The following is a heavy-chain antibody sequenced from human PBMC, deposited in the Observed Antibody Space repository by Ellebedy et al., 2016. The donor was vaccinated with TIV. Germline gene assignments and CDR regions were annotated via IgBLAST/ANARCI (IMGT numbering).Heavy chain of an antibody. CDR1: GFTFSNYN. CDR2: IRSTGSDK. D-gene: IGHD2-15*01. J-gene: IGHJ5*02. Sequence: PGGSLRLSFVASGFTFSNYNMTWVLQFPGKGLEQVSSIRSTGSDKYYAESVKGRFTISRDNAQTTLFLQMNSLRVEDTAVYYCARGWSTPDPWGQGTLVIVSS. CDR3: ARGWSTPDP. V-gene: IGHV3-21*06.